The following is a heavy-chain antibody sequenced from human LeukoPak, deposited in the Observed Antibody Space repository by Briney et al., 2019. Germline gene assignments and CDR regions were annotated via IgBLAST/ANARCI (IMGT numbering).Heavy chain of an antibody. J-gene: IGHJ4*02. CDR3: ASESGHWNY. CDR1: GFTFSPYN. Sequence: GGSLRLSCAASGFTFSPYNMNWVRQAPGKGLEWVSSISSGSSYINYADSVRGRFTISRDNAKNSLYLQMNSLRVEDTAVYYCASESGHWNYWGQGTLVTVSS. CDR2: ISSGSSYI. D-gene: IGHD3-3*01. V-gene: IGHV3-21*01.